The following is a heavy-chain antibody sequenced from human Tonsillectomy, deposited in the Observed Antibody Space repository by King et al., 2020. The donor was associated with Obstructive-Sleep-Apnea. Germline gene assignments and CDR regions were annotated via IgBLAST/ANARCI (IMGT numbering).Heavy chain of an antibody. V-gene: IGHV4-59*08. Sequence: VQLQESGPGLVKPSETLSLTCTVSGGSISSFYWSWLRQPPGKGLEWIGYVYYSGNTDYNPSLKSRVTMSIDTSRNQFSLRLTSLTAADTAFYYWARSLALGGNPFESWGQGTLVTVSS. CDR1: GGSISSFY. J-gene: IGHJ4*02. D-gene: IGHD4-23*01. CDR2: VYYSGNT. CDR3: ARSLALGGNPFES.